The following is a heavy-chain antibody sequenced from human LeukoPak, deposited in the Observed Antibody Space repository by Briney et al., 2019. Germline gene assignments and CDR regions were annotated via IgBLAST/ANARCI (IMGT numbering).Heavy chain of an antibody. V-gene: IGHV3-33*01. CDR3: ARERGYFDY. D-gene: IGHD1-26*01. Sequence: SCKASGYTFTSYGMHWVRQAPGKGLEWVAVIWYDGSNKYYADSVKGRFTISRDNSKNTLYLQMNSLRAEDTAVYYCARERGYFDYWGQGTLVTVSS. J-gene: IGHJ4*02. CDR2: IWYDGSNK. CDR1: GYTFTSYG.